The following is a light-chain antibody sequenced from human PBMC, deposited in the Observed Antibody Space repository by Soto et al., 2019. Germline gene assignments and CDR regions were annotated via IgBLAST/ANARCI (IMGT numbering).Light chain of an antibody. CDR1: SNDVGGYDY. J-gene: IGLJ1*01. CDR2: EVS. V-gene: IGLV2-14*01. Sequence: QSVLTQPASVSGSPGQSITIPCTGPSNDVGGYDYVSWYQQHPGKAPKFMIYEVSDRPSGVSPRFSGSKSGNTASLTISGLQTEDEADYYCISYTSISTYVFGTGTKLTVL. CDR3: ISYTSISTYV.